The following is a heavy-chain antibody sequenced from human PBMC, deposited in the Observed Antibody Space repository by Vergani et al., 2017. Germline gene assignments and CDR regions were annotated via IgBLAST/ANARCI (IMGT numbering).Heavy chain of an antibody. CDR2: IYYSGST. V-gene: IGHV4-39*01. CDR1: GGSISSSCYY. J-gene: IGHJ4*02. Sequence: QLQLLESGPGLVKPSATLSLTCTVSGGSISSSCYYWGWLRPPQGKGLEGIGRIYYSGSTYYNPSLRSRVTISVDTSKNQFSLKLSSVTAADTAVYYCARHRLHSGGWYDPFDYWGQGTLVTVSS. D-gene: IGHD6-19*01. CDR3: ARHRLHSGGWYDPFDY.